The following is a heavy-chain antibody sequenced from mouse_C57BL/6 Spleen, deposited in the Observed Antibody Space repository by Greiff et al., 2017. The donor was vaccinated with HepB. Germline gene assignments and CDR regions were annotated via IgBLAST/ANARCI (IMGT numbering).Heavy chain of an antibody. CDR3: AKNPPYYGSSYYAMDY. D-gene: IGHD1-1*01. Sequence: VQLQESGPELVKPGASVKISCKASGYAFSSSWMNWVKQRPGKGLEWIGRIYPGDGDTNYNGKFKGKATLTADKSSSTAYMQLSSLTSEDSAVYFCAKNPPYYGSSYYAMDYWGQGTSVTVSS. CDR2: IYPGDGDT. J-gene: IGHJ4*01. V-gene: IGHV1-82*01. CDR1: GYAFSSSW.